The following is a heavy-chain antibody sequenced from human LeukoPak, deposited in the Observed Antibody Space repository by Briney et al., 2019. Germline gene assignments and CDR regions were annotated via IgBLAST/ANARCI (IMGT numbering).Heavy chain of an antibody. CDR3: ARHPIRTAMVPPFDY. V-gene: IGHV4-39*01. Sequence: SETLSLTCTVSGGSISTSNYYWGWIRQPPGKGLEWIGNIFYSGSTYYSPSVKSRVTISLDTSRNQFSLKLNSVTAADTAVYYCARHPIRTAMVPPFDYWGQGTLVTVSS. CDR1: GGSISTSNYY. J-gene: IGHJ4*02. CDR2: IFYSGST. D-gene: IGHD5-18*01.